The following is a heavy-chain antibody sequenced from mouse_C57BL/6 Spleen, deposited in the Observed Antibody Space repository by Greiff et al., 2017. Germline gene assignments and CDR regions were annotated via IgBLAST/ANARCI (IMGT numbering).Heavy chain of an antibody. CDR1: GFTFSDYG. D-gene: IGHD2-1*01. J-gene: IGHJ1*03. V-gene: IGHV5-17*01. CDR2: LSSGSSTN. Sequence: EVQRVESGGGLVKPGGSLKLSCAASGFTFSDYGMNWVRQAPEKGLEWVAYLSSGSSTNYYADTVKGRFPITIDNAKNTLFLRMTCLRSEDTAMYYCASPLYCGGYFDVWGTGTTVTVSS. CDR3: ASPLYCGGYFDV.